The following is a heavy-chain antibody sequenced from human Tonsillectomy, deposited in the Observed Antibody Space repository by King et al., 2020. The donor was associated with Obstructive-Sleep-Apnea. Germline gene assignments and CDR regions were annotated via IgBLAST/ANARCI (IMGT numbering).Heavy chain of an antibody. CDR1: GYTFTNYD. J-gene: IGHJ4*02. Sequence: VQLVESGAEVKKPGASVRVSCKASGYTFTNYDVNWVRQATGQGLEWMGWMNPRTGETGYTQTFQGRVAMTRDTSTTTAYMGLSGLRSEDTAVYYCARSGMFSYSWHDYWGQGTLVTVSS. V-gene: IGHV1-8*01. CDR2: MNPRTGET. CDR3: ARSGMFSYSWHDY. D-gene: IGHD2-15*01.